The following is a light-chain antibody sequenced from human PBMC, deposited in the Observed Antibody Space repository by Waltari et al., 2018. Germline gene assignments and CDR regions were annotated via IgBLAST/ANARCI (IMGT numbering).Light chain of an antibody. CDR2: GAS. CDR1: ESITTNF. V-gene: IGKV3-20*01. Sequence: EIVLTQSPVTLSLSPGERVTLSCRASESITTNFIAWYQQKPGQAPRLLIHGASIRATGISDFFSGSGSGTDFTLTISRLEPEDFAVYYCQHYGRSAITFGQGTRLDIK. CDR3: QHYGRSAIT. J-gene: IGKJ5*01.